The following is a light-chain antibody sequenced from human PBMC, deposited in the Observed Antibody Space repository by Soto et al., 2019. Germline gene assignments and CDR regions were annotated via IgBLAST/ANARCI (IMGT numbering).Light chain of an antibody. CDR3: QVWNISTDHYV. CDR1: NIGSTS. J-gene: IGLJ1*01. V-gene: IGLV3-21*02. CDR2: DDN. Sequence: SYELTQPPSVSVAPGQTARITCGGNNIGSTSVHWYKQGPGQAPVLVVYDDNDRPSGIPERFSGFNSENTATLTITRVEAGDEADYYCQVWNISTDHYVFGTGTKVTVL.